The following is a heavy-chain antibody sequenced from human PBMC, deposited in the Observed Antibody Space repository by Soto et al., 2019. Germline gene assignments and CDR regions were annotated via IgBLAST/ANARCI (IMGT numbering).Heavy chain of an antibody. J-gene: IGHJ6*02. CDR1: GFTFNTHW. Sequence: EVQLVESGGGVVQPGGSLRLSCTASGFTFNTHWMHWVRQAPGKGLVWVSRIYFDGITTNYADSVKGRLTVSRDTSTNTLSLQMDSLRAEDTAVYYCVRPLPSGRNYGLDVWGQGTTVTVSS. CDR2: IYFDGITT. CDR3: VRPLPSGRNYGLDV. V-gene: IGHV3-74*01. D-gene: IGHD3-10*01.